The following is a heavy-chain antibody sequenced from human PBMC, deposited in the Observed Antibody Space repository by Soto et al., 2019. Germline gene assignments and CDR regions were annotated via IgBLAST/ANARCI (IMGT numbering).Heavy chain of an antibody. Sequence: ASVKVSCKASGYTFTGYFMHWVRQAPGQGLEWMGWMNPNSGGTNYAQKFQGRVTMTRDTSISTAYMEMNSLRVDDGAVYYCAKGPRSGSSYGIYYFYYYGMDVWGRGTTVTVSS. V-gene: IGHV1-2*02. CDR1: GYTFTGYF. CDR3: AKGPRSGSSYGIYYFYYYGMDV. D-gene: IGHD3-16*01. CDR2: MNPNSGGT. J-gene: IGHJ6*02.